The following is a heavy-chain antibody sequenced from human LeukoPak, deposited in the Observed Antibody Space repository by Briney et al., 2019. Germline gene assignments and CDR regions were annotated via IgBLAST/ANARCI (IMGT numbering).Heavy chain of an antibody. D-gene: IGHD6-19*01. J-gene: IGHJ4*02. CDR1: GGSFSGYY. Sequence: SETLSLTCAVYGGSFSGYYWSWIRQPPGKGLEWLGEINHSGSTNYNPSLKSRVTISVDTSKNQFSLKLSSVTAADTAVYYCAIYQYISGWLEDYWGQGTLVTVSS. CDR2: INHSGST. CDR3: AIYQYISGWLEDY. V-gene: IGHV4-34*01.